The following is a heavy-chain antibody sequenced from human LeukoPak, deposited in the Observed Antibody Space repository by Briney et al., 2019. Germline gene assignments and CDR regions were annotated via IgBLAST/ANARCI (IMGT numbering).Heavy chain of an antibody. CDR2: ISSSSSNI. Sequence: GGSLRLSCAASGFTFSSYSMNWVRQAPGKGLEWVSYISSSSSNIYYADSVKGRFTMSRDNAKNSLYLQMNSLRAEDTAVYYCAPGYCSSTSCTHYFEYWGQGTLVTVSS. CDR3: APGYCSSTSCTHYFEY. D-gene: IGHD2-2*01. CDR1: GFTFSSYS. V-gene: IGHV3-48*01. J-gene: IGHJ4*02.